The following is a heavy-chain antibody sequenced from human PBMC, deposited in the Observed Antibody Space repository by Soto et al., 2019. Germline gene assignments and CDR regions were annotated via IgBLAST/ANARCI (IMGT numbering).Heavy chain of an antibody. CDR1: GGTFSSYA. D-gene: IGHD2-8*01. J-gene: IGHJ6*02. CDR3: ARGYCTNGVCYIPDLYYYYGMDV. CDR2: IIPTFGTA. Sequence: SVNVSCKXSGGTFSSYAISWVRQAPGQGLEWMGGIIPTFGTANCAQKFQGRVTITADESTSTAYMELSSLRSEDTAAYYCARGYCTNGVCYIPDLYYYYGMDVWGQGTTVTVSS. V-gene: IGHV1-69*13.